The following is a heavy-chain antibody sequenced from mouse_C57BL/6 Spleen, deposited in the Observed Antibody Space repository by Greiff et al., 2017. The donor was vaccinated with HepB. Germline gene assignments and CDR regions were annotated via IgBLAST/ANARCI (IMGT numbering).Heavy chain of an antibody. V-gene: IGHV10-1*01. CDR3: VRLSNWYFDV. Sequence: EVQLVESGGGLVQPKGSLKLSCAASGFSFNTYAMNWVRQAPGKGLEWVARIRSKSNNYATYYADSVKDRFTISRDDAESMLYLQMNNLKTEDTAMYYCVRLSNWYFDVWGTGTTVTVSS. J-gene: IGHJ1*03. CDR2: IRSKSNNYAT. CDR1: GFSFNTYA.